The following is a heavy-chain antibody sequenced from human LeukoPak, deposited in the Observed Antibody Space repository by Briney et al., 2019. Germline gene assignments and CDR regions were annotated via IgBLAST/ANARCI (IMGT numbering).Heavy chain of an antibody. J-gene: IGHJ4*02. CDR2: IYYSGST. V-gene: IGHV4-39*01. CDR3: VNYYDSSDYQQPNHFDY. D-gene: IGHD3-22*01. Sequence: SETLSLTCTVSGGSISSSSYYWGWIRQPPGKGLDWIGSIYYSGSTYYNPSLKSRFTISVDTSKNQFSLKLSSVTAADTAVYYCVNYYDSSDYQQPNHFDYWGQGTLVTVSS. CDR1: GGSISSSSYY.